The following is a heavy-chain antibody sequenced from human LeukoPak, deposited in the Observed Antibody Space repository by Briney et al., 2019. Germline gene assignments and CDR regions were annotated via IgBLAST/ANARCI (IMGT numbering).Heavy chain of an antibody. CDR3: ARLAKWDAFDI. D-gene: IGHD1-26*01. J-gene: IGHJ3*02. V-gene: IGHV3-21*01. CDR2: ISSSSSYI. CDR1: GFTFSSYS. Sequence: GGSLRLSCAASGFTFSSYSMNWVRQAPGKGLEWVSSISSSSSYIYYADSVKGRFTISRDNAKNSLYLQMSSLRAEDTAVYYCARLAKWDAFDIWGQGTMVTVSS.